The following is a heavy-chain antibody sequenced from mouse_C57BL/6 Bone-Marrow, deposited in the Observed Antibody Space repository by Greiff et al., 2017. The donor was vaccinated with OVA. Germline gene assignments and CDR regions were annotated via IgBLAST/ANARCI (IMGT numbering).Heavy chain of an antibody. CDR1: GFTFSSYG. CDR2: ISSGGSYT. Sequence: EVQRVESGGDLVKPGGSLKLSCAASGFTFSSYGMSWVRQTPDKRLEWVATISSGGSYTYYPDSVKGRFTISRDNAKNTLYLQISSLKSEDTAMYYCARITTVVEGFAYWGQGTLVTVSA. CDR3: ARITTVVEGFAY. J-gene: IGHJ3*01. D-gene: IGHD1-1*01. V-gene: IGHV5-6*01.